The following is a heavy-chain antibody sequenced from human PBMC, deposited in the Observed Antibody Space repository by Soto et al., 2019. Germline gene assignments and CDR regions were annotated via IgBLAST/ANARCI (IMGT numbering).Heavy chain of an antibody. J-gene: IGHJ6*02. CDR3: ARDRHSSSFYYYYGMDV. V-gene: IGHV3-33*01. Sequence: GGSLRLSCAASGFTFSSYGMHWVRQAPGKGLEWVAVIWYDGSNKYYADSVKGRFTISRDNSKNTLYLQMNSLRAEDTAVYYCARDRHSSSFYYYYGMDVWGQGTTVTVSS. D-gene: IGHD6-6*01. CDR2: IWYDGSNK. CDR1: GFTFSSYG.